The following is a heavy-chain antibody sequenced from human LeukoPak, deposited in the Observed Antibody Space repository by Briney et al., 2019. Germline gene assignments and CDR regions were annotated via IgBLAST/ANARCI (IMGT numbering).Heavy chain of an antibody. Sequence: GGSLRLSCAASGFTFSSYEMNWVRQAPGKGLEWVSCIGYNENIMYYADSVKGRFTISRDNARNSLYLQMNSLRPEDTAVYYCAAYSDTSGKAFDIWGQGTVVTVSS. CDR3: AAYSDTSGKAFDI. CDR1: GFTFSSYE. CDR2: IGYNENIM. V-gene: IGHV3-48*03. D-gene: IGHD3-22*01. J-gene: IGHJ3*02.